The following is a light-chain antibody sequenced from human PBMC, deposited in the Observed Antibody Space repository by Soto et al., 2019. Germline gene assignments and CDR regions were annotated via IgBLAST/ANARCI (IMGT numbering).Light chain of an antibody. CDR2: DVS. CDR3: ISYTTVRTLV. J-gene: IGLJ3*02. Sequence: QSVLTQPASVSGSPGQSITISCTGTSSDLGDYNSVSWYQHHPGKAPKLMIYDVSHRPSGVSNRFSGSKSGNTASLTISGLQTEDEADYYCISYTTVRTLVFGEGTKVTVL. V-gene: IGLV2-14*01. CDR1: SSDLGDYNS.